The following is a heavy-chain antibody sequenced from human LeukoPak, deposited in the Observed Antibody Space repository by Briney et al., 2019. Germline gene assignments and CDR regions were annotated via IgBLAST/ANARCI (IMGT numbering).Heavy chain of an antibody. D-gene: IGHD3-10*01. J-gene: IGHJ6*02. CDR1: GFTFSSYA. CDR3: AKDGMVRGVPEYYGMDV. V-gene: IGHV3-23*01. Sequence: GGSLRLSCAASGFTFSSYAMSWVRQAPGKGLEWVSAISGSGGSTYYADSVKGRFTISRDNSKNTLYLQMNSLRAEDTAVYYCAKDGMVRGVPEYYGMDVWGQGTTVTVSS. CDR2: ISGSGGST.